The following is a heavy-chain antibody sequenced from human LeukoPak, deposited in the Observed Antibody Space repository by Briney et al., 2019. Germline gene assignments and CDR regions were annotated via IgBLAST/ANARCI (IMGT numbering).Heavy chain of an antibody. Sequence: ASVKVSCKASGYTFTSYDINWVRQATGQGLEWMGWMNPNSGNTGYAQKFQGRVTMTRNTSISTAYMELSSLRSEDTAVYYCARGRRSPPILGYCSGGSCYHQIGYMDVWGKGTTVTVSS. CDR1: GYTFTSYD. J-gene: IGHJ6*03. D-gene: IGHD2-15*01. V-gene: IGHV1-8*01. CDR3: ARGRRSPPILGYCSGGSCYHQIGYMDV. CDR2: MNPNSGNT.